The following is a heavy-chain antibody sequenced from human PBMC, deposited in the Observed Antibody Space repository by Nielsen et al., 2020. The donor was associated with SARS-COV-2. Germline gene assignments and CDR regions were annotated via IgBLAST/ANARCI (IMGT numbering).Heavy chain of an antibody. CDR2: IKSKTDGGTT. J-gene: IGHJ3*02. CDR1: GFTFSSYS. Sequence: GESLKISCAASGFTFSSYSMNWVRQAPGKGLEWVGRIKSKTDGGTTDYAAPVKGRFTISRDDSKNTLYLQMNSLKTEDTAVYYCTTGGVAGDIWGQGTMVTVSS. CDR3: TTGGVAGDI. V-gene: IGHV3-15*01. D-gene: IGHD2-15*01.